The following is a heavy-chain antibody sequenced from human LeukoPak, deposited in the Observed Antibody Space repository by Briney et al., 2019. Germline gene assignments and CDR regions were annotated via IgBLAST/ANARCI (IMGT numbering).Heavy chain of an antibody. CDR3: ARGPPSRDFWSGFRFDP. J-gene: IGHJ5*02. V-gene: IGHV1-2*02. CDR1: GYTLTGYY. D-gene: IGHD3-3*01. CDR2: INPNSGGT. Sequence: ASVKVSCKASGYTLTGYYMHWVRQAPGQGLEWMGWINPNSGGTNYAQKFQGRVTMTRDTSISTAYMELSRLRSDDTAVYYCARGPPSRDFWSGFRFDPWGQGTLVTVSS.